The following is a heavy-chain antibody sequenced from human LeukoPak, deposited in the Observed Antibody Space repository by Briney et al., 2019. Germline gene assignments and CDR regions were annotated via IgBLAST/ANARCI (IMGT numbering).Heavy chain of an antibody. CDR3: ARDDRQAAARREYYFDY. D-gene: IGHD6-13*01. CDR1: GDSVSSNSAA. CDR2: TYYRSKWYN. J-gene: IGHJ4*02. V-gene: IGHV6-1*01. Sequence: SQTLSLTCAISGDSVSSNSAAWNWIRQSPSRGLEWLGRTYYRSKWYNDYAVSVKSRITINPDTSKNQFSLQLNSVTPEDTAVYYCARDDRQAAARREYYFDYWGQGTLVTVSS.